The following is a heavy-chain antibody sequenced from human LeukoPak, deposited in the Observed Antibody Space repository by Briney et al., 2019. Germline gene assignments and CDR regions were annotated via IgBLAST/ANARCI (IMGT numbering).Heavy chain of an antibody. Sequence: SETLSLTCAVYGGSLSGYYWSWIRQPPGKGLEWIGEINHSGSTNYNPSLKSRVTISVDTSKNQFSLKLSSVTAADTAVYYCARGSDFWSGYFDYWGQGTLVTVSS. D-gene: IGHD3-3*01. J-gene: IGHJ4*02. CDR1: GGSLSGYY. V-gene: IGHV4-34*01. CDR3: ARGSDFWSGYFDY. CDR2: INHSGST.